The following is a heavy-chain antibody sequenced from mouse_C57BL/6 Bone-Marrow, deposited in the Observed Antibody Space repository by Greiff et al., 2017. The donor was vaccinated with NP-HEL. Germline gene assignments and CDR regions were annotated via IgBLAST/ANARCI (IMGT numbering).Heavy chain of an antibody. CDR3: ASGYPWYFDV. Sequence: QVQLQQSGAELVKPGASVKMSCKASGYTFTSYWITWVKQRPGQGLEWIGDIYPGSGSTNYNEKFKSKATLTVDTSSGTAYMQLSSLTSEDSAVYYCASGYPWYFDVWGTGTTVTVSS. D-gene: IGHD2-2*01. V-gene: IGHV1-55*01. J-gene: IGHJ1*03. CDR2: IYPGSGST. CDR1: GYTFTSYW.